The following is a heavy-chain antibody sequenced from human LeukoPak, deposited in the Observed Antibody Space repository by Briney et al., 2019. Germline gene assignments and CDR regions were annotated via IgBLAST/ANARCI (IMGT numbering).Heavy chain of an antibody. Sequence: SATLSLTCAVYGGSFSGYYWSWIRQPPGKGLEWIGEINHSGSTNYNPSLKSRVTISVDTSKNQFSLKLSSVTAADTAVYYCARGGQWLVFFDYWGQGTLVTVSS. J-gene: IGHJ4*02. CDR2: INHSGST. CDR1: GGSFSGYY. D-gene: IGHD6-19*01. V-gene: IGHV4-34*01. CDR3: ARGGQWLVFFDY.